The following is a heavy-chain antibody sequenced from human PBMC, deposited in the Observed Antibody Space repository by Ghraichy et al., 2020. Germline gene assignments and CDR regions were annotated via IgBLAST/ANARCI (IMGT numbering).Heavy chain of an antibody. CDR3: ARSCSSEAFDI. J-gene: IGHJ3*02. V-gene: IGHV4-34*01. D-gene: IGHD2-2*01. CDR2: INNSGST. Sequence: SETLSLTCAVYGGSFSGYYWTWIRQPPGKGLEWIGEINNSGSTNYNPSLKSRVTISVDTSKNQFSLKLSSVTAADTAVYYCARSCSSEAFDIWGQGTMVTVSS. CDR1: GGSFSGYY.